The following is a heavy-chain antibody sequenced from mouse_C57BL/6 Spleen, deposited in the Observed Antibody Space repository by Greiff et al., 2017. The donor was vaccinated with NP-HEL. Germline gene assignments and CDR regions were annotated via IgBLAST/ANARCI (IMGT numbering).Heavy chain of an antibody. CDR2: IRNKANGDTT. V-gene: IGHV7-3*01. D-gene: IGHD1-1*01. CDR1: GFTFTDYY. Sequence: EVHLVESGGGLVQPGGSLSLSCAASGFTFTDYYMSWVRQPPGKALEWLGFIRNKANGDTTEYSASVKGRFTISRDNSQSILYLQMNALRAEDSATYYCARLDGSSLYWYFDVWGTGTTVTVSS. J-gene: IGHJ1*03. CDR3: ARLDGSSLYWYFDV.